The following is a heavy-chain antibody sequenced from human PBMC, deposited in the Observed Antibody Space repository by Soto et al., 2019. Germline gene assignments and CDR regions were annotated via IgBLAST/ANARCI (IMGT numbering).Heavy chain of an antibody. CDR2: ISYDGSNK. D-gene: IGHD3-10*01. CDR3: AKASMDRGLYYGMDV. J-gene: IGHJ6*02. Sequence: PGGSLRLSCAASGFTFSSYGMHWVRQAPGKGLEWVAVISYDGSNKYYADSVKGRFTISRDNSKNTLYLQMNSLRAEDTAVYYCAKASMDRGLYYGMDVWGQGTTVTVSS. V-gene: IGHV3-30*18. CDR1: GFTFSSYG.